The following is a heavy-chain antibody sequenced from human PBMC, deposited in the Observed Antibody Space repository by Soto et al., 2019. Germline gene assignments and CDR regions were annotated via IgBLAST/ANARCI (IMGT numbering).Heavy chain of an antibody. V-gene: IGHV4-4*07. J-gene: IGHJ5*02. Sequence: EVLSVTCTDSGGCISSYYWSWIRQPAGKGLEWIGRIYTSGSTNYNPSLKSRVTMSVDTSKNQFSLKLSSVTAADTAVYYCARERYSSSWYQNWFDPWGQGTLVTVSS. CDR2: IYTSGST. CDR1: GGCISSYY. D-gene: IGHD6-13*01. CDR3: ARERYSSSWYQNWFDP.